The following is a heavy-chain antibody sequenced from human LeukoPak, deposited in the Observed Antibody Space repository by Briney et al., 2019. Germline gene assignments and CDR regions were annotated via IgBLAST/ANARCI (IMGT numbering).Heavy chain of an antibody. CDR1: GFTFSSYE. D-gene: IGHD1-26*01. CDR2: ISSSGSTI. J-gene: IGHJ4*02. Sequence: GGSLRLSWAASGFTFSSYEMNWVRQAPGKGLEWVSYISSSGSTIYYADSVKGRFTISRHNAKNSLYLQMNSLRAEDTAVYYCGRVKYSGSYPHDYWGQGTLVTVSS. CDR3: GRVKYSGSYPHDY. V-gene: IGHV3-48*03.